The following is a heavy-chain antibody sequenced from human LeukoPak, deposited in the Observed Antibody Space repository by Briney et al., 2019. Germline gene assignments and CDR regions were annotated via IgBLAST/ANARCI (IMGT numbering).Heavy chain of an antibody. V-gene: IGHV4-59*08. D-gene: IGHD6-19*01. CDR2: IYYSGST. Sequence: SETLSLTCTVSGGSMSPYHWGWIRQPPGKGLEWTGYIYYSGSTNYNPSLNSRVTISVDTPKNQFSLRLSSVTAADTAIYYCARAVSGRFDYWGQGTLVTVSS. CDR1: GGSMSPYH. J-gene: IGHJ4*02. CDR3: ARAVSGRFDY.